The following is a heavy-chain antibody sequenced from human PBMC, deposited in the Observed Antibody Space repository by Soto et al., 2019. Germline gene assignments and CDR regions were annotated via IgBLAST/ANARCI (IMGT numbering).Heavy chain of an antibody. D-gene: IGHD3-22*01. CDR3: ARDKGITMIVVAPFDY. CDR2: ISAYNGNT. CDR1: GYTFTSYG. V-gene: IGHV1-18*01. J-gene: IGHJ4*02. Sequence: EASVKVSCKASGYTFTSYGISWVRQAPGQGLEWMGWISAYNGNTNYAQKLQGRVTMTTDTSTSTAYMELRSLRSDDTAVYYCARDKGITMIVVAPFDYWGQGTLVTVSS.